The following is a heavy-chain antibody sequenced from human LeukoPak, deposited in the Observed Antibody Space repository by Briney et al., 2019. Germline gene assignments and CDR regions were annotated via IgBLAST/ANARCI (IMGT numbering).Heavy chain of an antibody. CDR3: ARGGCGGDCAFGGYYYGMDV. D-gene: IGHD2-21*02. CDR2: ISAYNGNT. CDR1: GYTFTSYD. Sequence: GASVKVSCKASGYTFTSYDINWVRQAPGQGLEWMGWISAYNGNTNYAQKLQGRVTMTTDTSTSTAYMELRSLRSDDTAVYYCARGGCGGDCAFGGYYYGMDVWGQGTTVTVSS. J-gene: IGHJ6*02. V-gene: IGHV1-18*01.